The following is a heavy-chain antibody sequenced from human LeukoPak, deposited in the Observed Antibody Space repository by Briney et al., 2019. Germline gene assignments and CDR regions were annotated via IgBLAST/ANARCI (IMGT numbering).Heavy chain of an antibody. CDR2: ISSYNGNT. Sequence: ASVKVSCKASGYTFRSYGISWVRQAPGQGLEWMGWISSYNGNTKYVQNFQGRLTMTTDTSTTTAYMELRSLRSGDTAVYYCARDRLPWAQLELPGFDYWGQGTLVTVSS. CDR1: GYTFRSYG. J-gene: IGHJ4*02. CDR3: ARDRLPWAQLELPGFDY. D-gene: IGHD1-7*01. V-gene: IGHV1-18*01.